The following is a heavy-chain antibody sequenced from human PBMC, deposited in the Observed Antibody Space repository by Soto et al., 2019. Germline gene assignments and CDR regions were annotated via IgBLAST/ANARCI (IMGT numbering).Heavy chain of an antibody. CDR1: GGSISSYY. J-gene: IGHJ4*02. CDR2: IYYSGST. V-gene: IGHV4-59*12. Sequence: SETLSLTCTVSGGSISSYYCSWIRQPPGKGLEWIGYIYYSGSTNYNPSLKSRVTISVDTSKNQFSLKLSSVTAADTAVYYCARETDQFDYWGQGTLVTVSS. CDR3: ARETDQFDY.